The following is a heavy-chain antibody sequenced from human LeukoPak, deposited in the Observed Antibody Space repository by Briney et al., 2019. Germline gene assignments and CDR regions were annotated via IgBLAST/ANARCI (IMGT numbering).Heavy chain of an antibody. CDR2: ISGSGDTT. Sequence: GGSLRLSCAASGFILTNYAMSWVRQAPGKGLEWVSGISGSGDTTYHADSVKGRFTISRDNGKNSLYLQMNSLRAEDTALYYCARDALRDDAFDIWGQGTLVTVSS. V-gene: IGHV3-23*01. CDR1: GFILTNYA. J-gene: IGHJ3*02. CDR3: ARDALRDDAFDI.